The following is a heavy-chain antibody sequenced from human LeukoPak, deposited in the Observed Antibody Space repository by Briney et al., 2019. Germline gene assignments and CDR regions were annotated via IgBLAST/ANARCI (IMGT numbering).Heavy chain of an antibody. CDR1: VYTLTELS. Sequence: PSVKVSCKVSVYTLTELSMHWVRQAPGKGLEWMGGFYPEDGETIYAQKFQGRVTMTEDTSTDTAYMELSSRRSEDTAVYYCATAGIAAAGTLDYWGQGTLVTVSS. CDR2: FYPEDGET. J-gene: IGHJ4*02. V-gene: IGHV1-24*01. D-gene: IGHD6-13*01. CDR3: ATAGIAAAGTLDY.